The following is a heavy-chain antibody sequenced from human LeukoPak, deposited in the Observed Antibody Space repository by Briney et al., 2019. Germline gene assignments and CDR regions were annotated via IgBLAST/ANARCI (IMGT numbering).Heavy chain of an antibody. J-gene: IGHJ5*02. D-gene: IGHD3-3*01. Sequence: GGSLRLSCTASEFTFSVYTMNWVRQAPGKGLEWVSSISPSSSSIYYADSVRGRFTVSRDNAKKSLSLQMNSLRVEDTAIYYCARETYNDFWSGLNWFDPWGQGTWSPFPQ. CDR2: ISPSSSSI. V-gene: IGHV3-21*01. CDR3: ARETYNDFWSGLNWFDP. CDR1: EFTFSVYT.